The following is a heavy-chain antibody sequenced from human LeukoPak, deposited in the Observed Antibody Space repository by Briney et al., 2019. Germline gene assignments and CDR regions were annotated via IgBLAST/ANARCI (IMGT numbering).Heavy chain of an antibody. D-gene: IGHD3-10*01. CDR2: IKQDGSEK. Sequence: SGGSLKLSCAASGFTFSSYWMTWVRQAPGKGLEWVANIKQDGSEKYYVDSVKGRFTISRDNAKNSLFLQMNSLRAEDTAVYYCARAGGSGSLDHWGQGTLVTVSS. CDR3: ARAGGSGSLDH. V-gene: IGHV3-7*01. J-gene: IGHJ4*02. CDR1: GFTFSSYW.